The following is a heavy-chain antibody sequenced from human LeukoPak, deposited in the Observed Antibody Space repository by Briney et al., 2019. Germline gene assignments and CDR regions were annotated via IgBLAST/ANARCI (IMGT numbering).Heavy chain of an antibody. Sequence: GGSLRLSCAASGFTFSSYAMHWVRQAPGKGLEWVAVISYDGSNKYYADSVKGRFTISRDNSKNTLYLQMNSLRAEDTAVYYCASDPVYSKEPRYWGQGTLVTVSS. D-gene: IGHD6-13*01. CDR2: ISYDGSNK. CDR1: GFTFSSYA. CDR3: ASDPVYSKEPRY. V-gene: IGHV3-30-3*01. J-gene: IGHJ4*02.